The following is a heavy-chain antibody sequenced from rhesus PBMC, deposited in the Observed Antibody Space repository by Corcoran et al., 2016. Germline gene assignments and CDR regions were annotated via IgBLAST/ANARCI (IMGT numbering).Heavy chain of an antibody. Sequence: QVQLQESGPGLVRPSETLSRTCAGSGYSGDAFSSHWWSWIRQPPGKGVEWVGGFAGRPGTPKSNPSLSGRVTLYSTASRKQLSLGLTALAAADTAVFSWAGAAGGAVGPFFDPWGQGVLVTVSS. D-gene: IGHD6-13*01. CDR1: GYSGDAFSSHW. V-gene: IGHV4-80*01. CDR2: FAGRPGTP. CDR3: AGAAGGAVGPFFDP. J-gene: IGHJ4*01.